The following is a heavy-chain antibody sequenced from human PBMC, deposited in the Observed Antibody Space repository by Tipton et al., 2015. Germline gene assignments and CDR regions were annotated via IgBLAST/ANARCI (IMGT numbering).Heavy chain of an antibody. V-gene: IGHV3-48*02. J-gene: IGHJ4*02. CDR2: ISGSSGTI. CDR3: TRPTTGTAPFDY. CDR1: GFNFREYI. Sequence: GSLRLSCAASGFNFREYIMNWVRQAPGKGLEWISFISGSSGTIYYADSVKGRFTVSRDNAKNSLYLQMNSLRDEDTAVYYCTRPTTGTAPFDYWGRGTQVTVPS. D-gene: IGHD4-17*01.